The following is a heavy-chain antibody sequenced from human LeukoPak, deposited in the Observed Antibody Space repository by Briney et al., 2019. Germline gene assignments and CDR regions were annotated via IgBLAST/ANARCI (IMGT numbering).Heavy chain of an antibody. Sequence: SETLSLTCTVSGGSVSSGNYYWSWIRQPPGKGLEWIGYIYYTGATNYNPSLKSRVTISIDTSRHQFSLKLSSVTAADTAVYFCARAFTYYYDSSGYQKYYFDYWGQGTLVTVSS. D-gene: IGHD3-22*01. J-gene: IGHJ4*02. CDR1: GGSVSSGNYY. CDR2: IYYTGAT. CDR3: ARAFTYYYDSSGYQKYYFDY. V-gene: IGHV4-61*01.